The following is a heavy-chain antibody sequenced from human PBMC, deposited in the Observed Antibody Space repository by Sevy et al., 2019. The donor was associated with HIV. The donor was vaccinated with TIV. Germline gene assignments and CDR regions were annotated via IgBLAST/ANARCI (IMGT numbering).Heavy chain of an antibody. CDR3: AKGFCSGATCPRDYYYYGMDV. Sequence: GGSLRLSCSASEFTFSSYAMSWVRQAPGKGLEWVSSISGSGRFTYYADFVEGRFIISRDNSKNTLSVQMNSLRAEDTAVYHCAKGFCSGATCPRDYYYYGMDVWGQRTTVTVSS. CDR2: ISGSGRFT. V-gene: IGHV3-23*01. CDR1: EFTFSSYA. D-gene: IGHD2-15*01. J-gene: IGHJ6*02.